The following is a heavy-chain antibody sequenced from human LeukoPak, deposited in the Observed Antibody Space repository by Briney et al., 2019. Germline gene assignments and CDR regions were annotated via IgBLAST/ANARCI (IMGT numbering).Heavy chain of an antibody. CDR3: VRQGSWSFGWYFDL. D-gene: IGHD3-10*01. J-gene: IGHJ2*01. V-gene: IGHV6-1*01. CDR1: GDSVSRASAG. CDR2: TYYASKWSY. Sequence: SQTLSLTCAISGDSVSRASAGWSWIRQSPSRGLEWLGRTYYASKWSYDYAVSVKSRISINPDTSQNQFSLHLNSVTPEDTAVYYCVRQGSWSFGWYFDLWGRGTLVTVSS.